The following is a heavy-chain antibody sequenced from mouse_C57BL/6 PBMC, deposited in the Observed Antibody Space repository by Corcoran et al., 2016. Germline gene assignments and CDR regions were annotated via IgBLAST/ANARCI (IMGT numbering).Heavy chain of an antibody. CDR3: AKESHGPDY. CDR1: GYTFTTYG. CDR2: INTYSGVP. J-gene: IGHJ2*01. D-gene: IGHD1-1*02. Sequence: QIQLVQSGPELKKPGDTVKISCKASGYTFTTYGMSWVKQAPGKGLKWMGWINTYSGVPTYADDFKGRFAFSLETSASTAYLQINNLKNEDTATYFCAKESHGPDYWGQGTTLTVSS. V-gene: IGHV9-3*01.